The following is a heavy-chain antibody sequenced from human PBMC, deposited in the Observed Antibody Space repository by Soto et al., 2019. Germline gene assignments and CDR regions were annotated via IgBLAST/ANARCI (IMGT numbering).Heavy chain of an antibody. Sequence: ASGGSFSMYAISVARQAPGQGLEWMGVIIPIFGTANYAQKFQGRVTITADESTSTAYMELSSLRSEDTAVYYCASPNTDNWLDPWGQRTFVIVS. J-gene: IGHJ5*02. V-gene: IGHV1-69*01. CDR2: IIPIFGTA. CDR3: ASPNTDNWLDP. CDR1: GGSFSMYA.